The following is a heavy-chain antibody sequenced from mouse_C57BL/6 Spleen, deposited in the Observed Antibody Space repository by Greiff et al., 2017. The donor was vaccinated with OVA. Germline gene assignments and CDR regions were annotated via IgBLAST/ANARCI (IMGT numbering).Heavy chain of an antibody. J-gene: IGHJ1*03. CDR1: GYTFTSYW. Sequence: QVQLQQPGAELVKPGASVKMSCKASGYTFTSYWITWVKQRPGQGLEWIGDIYPGSGSTNYNEKFKSKATLTVDTSSSTAYMQLSSLTSEDAAVYYCARRDGADWYFDVWGTGTTVTVSS. CDR3: ARRDGADWYFDV. CDR2: IYPGSGST. D-gene: IGHD2-13*01. V-gene: IGHV1-55*01.